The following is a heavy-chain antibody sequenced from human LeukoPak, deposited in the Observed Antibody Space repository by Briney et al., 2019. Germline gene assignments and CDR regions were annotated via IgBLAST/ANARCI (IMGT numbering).Heavy chain of an antibody. Sequence: GESLKISCKGSGYSFTSYWIGWVRQMPGRGLEWMGIIYPGDSDTRYSPSFQGQVTISADKSISTAYLQWSSLKASDTAMYYCARTITMVRGVFDYWGQGTLVTVSS. CDR3: ARTITMVRGVFDY. D-gene: IGHD3-10*01. CDR1: GYSFTSYW. CDR2: IYPGDSDT. V-gene: IGHV5-51*01. J-gene: IGHJ4*02.